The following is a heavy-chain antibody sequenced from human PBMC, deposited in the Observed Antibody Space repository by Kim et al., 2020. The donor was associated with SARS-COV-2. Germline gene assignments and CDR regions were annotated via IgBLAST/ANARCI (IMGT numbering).Heavy chain of an antibody. CDR3: ASPYEYSSSAGAFDI. D-gene: IGHD6-6*01. Sequence: GESLKISCKGSGYSFTTYWINWVRQMPGKGLEWMGTIDPSDSYAKYSPSFQGHVTISADKSFSTAYLQWSSLKASDTAIYYCASPYEYSSSAGAFDIWGQGTMVTVSS. CDR1: GYSFTTYW. CDR2: IDPSDSYA. J-gene: IGHJ3*02. V-gene: IGHV5-10-1*01.